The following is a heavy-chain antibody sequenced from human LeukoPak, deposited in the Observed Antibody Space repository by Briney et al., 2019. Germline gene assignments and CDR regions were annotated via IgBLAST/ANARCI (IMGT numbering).Heavy chain of an antibody. J-gene: IGHJ5*02. Sequence: PSETLSLTCAVYGGSFSGYYWSWIRQPPGKGLEWTGEINHSGNTNYNPSLKSRVTISQDTSKNQFSLKLSSVTAADTAVYYCARERRITMVRGVIITGWFDPWGQGTLVTVSS. CDR1: GGSFSGYY. D-gene: IGHD3-10*01. CDR3: ARERRITMVRGVIITGWFDP. V-gene: IGHV4-34*01. CDR2: INHSGNT.